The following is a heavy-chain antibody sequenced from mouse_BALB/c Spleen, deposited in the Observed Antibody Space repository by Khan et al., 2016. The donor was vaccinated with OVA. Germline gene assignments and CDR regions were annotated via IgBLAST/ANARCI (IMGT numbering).Heavy chain of an antibody. CDR1: GYSIASDYA. CDR2: ISYSGNT. J-gene: IGHJ2*01. Sequence: EVQLQESGPGLVKPSQSLSLTCTVTGYSIASDYAWNWIRQFPGNKLEWMGFISYSGNTNYNPSLKSRISITRDTSKNQFFLQLNSVTYEDTATYYCARVYGGDFDYWGQGTTLTVSS. D-gene: IGHD1-1*01. CDR3: ARVYGGDFDY. V-gene: IGHV3-2*02.